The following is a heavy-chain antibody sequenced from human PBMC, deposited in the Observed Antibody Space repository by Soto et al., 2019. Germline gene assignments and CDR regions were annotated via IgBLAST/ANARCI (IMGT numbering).Heavy chain of an antibody. CDR3: ARPQVSGYYWYYYYGMDV. Sequence: GGSLRLSCAASGFTFSSYGMHWVRQAPGKGLEWVAVIWYDGSNKYYADSVKGRFTISRDNSKNTLYLQMNSLRAEDTAVYYCARPQVSGYYWYYYYGMDVWGQGTTVTVSS. CDR2: IWYDGSNK. J-gene: IGHJ6*02. CDR1: GFTFSSYG. D-gene: IGHD3-22*01. V-gene: IGHV3-33*01.